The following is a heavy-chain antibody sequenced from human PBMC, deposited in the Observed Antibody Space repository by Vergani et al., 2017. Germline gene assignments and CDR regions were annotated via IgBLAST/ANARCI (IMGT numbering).Heavy chain of an antibody. V-gene: IGHV1-46*03. CDR2: INPSGGST. J-gene: IGHJ6*02. CDR3: ARDVGVVVPAADDHNYYYYYGMDV. Sequence: QVQLVQSGAEVKKPGASVKVSCKASGYPFTSYYMHWVRQAPGQGLEWMGIINPSGGSTSYAQKFQGRVTMTRDTSTSTVYMDLSSLRSEDTAVYYCARDVGVVVPAADDHNYYYYYGMDVWGQGTTVTVSS. CDR1: GYPFTSYY. D-gene: IGHD2-2*01.